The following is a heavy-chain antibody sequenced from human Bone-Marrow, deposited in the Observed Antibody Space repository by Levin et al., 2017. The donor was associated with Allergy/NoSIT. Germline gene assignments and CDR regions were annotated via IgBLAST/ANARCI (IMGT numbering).Heavy chain of an antibody. CDR2: INPKRNGA. V-gene: IGHV1-2*02. Sequence: GASVKVSCKASGNTFTDYFMHWVRQAPGQGLEWMGWINPKRNGANYAQKFQGRVTMTADTSISTVYMELSRLRSDDTAVYYCARDLGHCSSSSCYPKNFFDPWGQGTLVTVSS. CDR1: GNTFTDYF. D-gene: IGHD2-2*01. J-gene: IGHJ5*02. CDR3: ARDLGHCSSSSCYPKNFFDP.